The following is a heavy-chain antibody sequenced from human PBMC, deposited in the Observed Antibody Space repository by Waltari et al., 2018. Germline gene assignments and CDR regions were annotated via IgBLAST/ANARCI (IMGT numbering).Heavy chain of an antibody. CDR2: IYSGGST. Sequence: EVQLVESGGGLIQPGGSLRLSCAASGFTVSSNYMSWVRQAPGKGLEWVSVIYSGGSTYYADSVKGRFTISRDNSKNTLYLQMNSLRAEDTAVYYCAKGRTMTTVTTMGGGYYFDYWGQGTLVTVSS. J-gene: IGHJ4*02. V-gene: IGHV3-53*01. CDR1: GFTVSSNY. D-gene: IGHD4-17*01. CDR3: AKGRTMTTVTTMGGGYYFDY.